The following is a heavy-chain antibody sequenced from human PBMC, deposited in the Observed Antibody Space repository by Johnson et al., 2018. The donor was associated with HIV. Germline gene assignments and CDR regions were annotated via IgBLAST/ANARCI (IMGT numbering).Heavy chain of an antibody. CDR1: GFTFDDYA. CDR3: ARGRTVVSVFDI. V-gene: IGHV3-23*04. CDR2: ISGSGGST. Sequence: VQLVESGGGLVQPGRSLRLSCAASGFTFDDYAMHWVRQAPGKGLEWVSAISGSGGSTYYADSVKGRFTISRDNSKNTLSLQMNSLGAEDTAVYYCARGRTVVSVFDIWGQGTMVTVSS. D-gene: IGHD3-3*01. J-gene: IGHJ3*02.